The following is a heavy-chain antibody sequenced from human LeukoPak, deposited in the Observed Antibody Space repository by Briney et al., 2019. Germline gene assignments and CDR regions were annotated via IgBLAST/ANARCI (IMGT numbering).Heavy chain of an antibody. CDR2: ISYDGSNK. V-gene: IGHV3-30*03. J-gene: IGHJ6*02. Sequence: GGSLRLSCAASGFTFSSYGMHWVRQAPGKGLEGVAVISYDGSNKYYADSVKGRFTISRDNSKNTLYLQMSRLRAEDTAVYYCNGMDVWGQGTTVTVS. CDR3: NGMDV. CDR1: GFTFSSYG.